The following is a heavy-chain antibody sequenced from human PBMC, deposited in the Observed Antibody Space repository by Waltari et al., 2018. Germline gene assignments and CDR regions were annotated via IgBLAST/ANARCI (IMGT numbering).Heavy chain of an antibody. CDR2: TYYRSKWYN. V-gene: IGHV6-1*01. CDR1: GYGVSRNSAV. CDR3: ARTSGIAARKTNWFDP. D-gene: IGHD6-6*01. Sequence: QVQLQPSGPALVTPSQTLSLTSAISGYGVSRNSAVCNFIRQSPSRGLEWLGRTYYRSKWYNDYAVSVKSRITINPDTSKNQFSLQLNSVTPEDTAVYYCARTSGIAARKTNWFDPWGQGTLVTVSS. J-gene: IGHJ5*02.